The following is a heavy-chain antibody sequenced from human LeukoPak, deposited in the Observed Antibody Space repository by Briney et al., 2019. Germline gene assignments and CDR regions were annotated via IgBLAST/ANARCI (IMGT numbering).Heavy chain of an antibody. CDR3: ARDVLLWFGYPDY. J-gene: IGHJ4*02. D-gene: IGHD3-10*01. CDR2: ISYDGSNK. CDR1: GFTFSSYA. V-gene: IGHV3-30-3*01. Sequence: PGGSLRLSCAASGFTFSSYAMHWVRQAPGKGLEWVAVISYDGSNKYYADSVKGRFTISRDNSKNTLYLQMNSLRAEDTAVYYCARDVLLWFGYPDYWGQGTLVTVSS.